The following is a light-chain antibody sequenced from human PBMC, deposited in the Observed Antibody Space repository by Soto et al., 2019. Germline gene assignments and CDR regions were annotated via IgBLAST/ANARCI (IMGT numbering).Light chain of an antibody. Sequence: EIVLTQSPGTLSLSPGDRATLSCRASQSISRSFLAWYQQRPGQAPRLLIYGTSSPATGIPDRFSASGSGTDFTLTISRLEPEDFAVYYCQHYGSTPPLTFGPGTKVDMK. CDR1: QSISRSF. J-gene: IGKJ3*01. V-gene: IGKV3-20*01. CDR3: QHYGSTPPLT. CDR2: GTS.